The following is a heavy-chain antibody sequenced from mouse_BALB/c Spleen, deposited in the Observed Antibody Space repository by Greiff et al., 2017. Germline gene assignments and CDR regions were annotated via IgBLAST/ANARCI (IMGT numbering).Heavy chain of an antibody. CDR2: ISSGSSTI. J-gene: IGHJ4*01. Sequence: EVHLVESGGGLVQPGGSRKLSCAASGFTFSSFGMHWVRQAPEKGLEWVAYISSGSSTIYYADTVKGRFTISRDNPKNTLFLQMTSLRSEDTAMYYCAPTIGWAMDYWGQGTSVTVSS. D-gene: IGHD2-10*01. CDR1: GFTFSSFG. CDR3: APTIGWAMDY. V-gene: IGHV5-17*02.